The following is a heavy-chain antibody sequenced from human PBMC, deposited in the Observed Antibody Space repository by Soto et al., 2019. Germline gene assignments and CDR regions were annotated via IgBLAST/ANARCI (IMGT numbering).Heavy chain of an antibody. D-gene: IGHD4-17*01. Sequence: ASVKVSCKASGYTFTSYVISWVRQAPGQGLEWMGWIRPYNGNTNYAQKLQGRVTMTTDTSTSTAYMELRSLRSDDTAVYYCAGSTVTPAFDIWGQGTMVTVSS. CDR3: AGSTVTPAFDI. J-gene: IGHJ3*02. CDR2: IRPYNGNT. V-gene: IGHV1-18*01. CDR1: GYTFTSYV.